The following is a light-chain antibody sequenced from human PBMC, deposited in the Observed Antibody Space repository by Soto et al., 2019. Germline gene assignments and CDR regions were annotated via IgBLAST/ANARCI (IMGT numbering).Light chain of an antibody. V-gene: IGKV3-20*01. Sequence: EIVLTQSPGTLSLSPGERATLSCRASESVSSSLLAWYQQKPGQAPRLLIYGASSRATGIPDRFSGSGSGTDFTLTISRLEPEDAAVYYCQQYGSSPLTFGGGTKVEIK. J-gene: IGKJ4*01. CDR3: QQYGSSPLT. CDR1: ESVSSSL. CDR2: GAS.